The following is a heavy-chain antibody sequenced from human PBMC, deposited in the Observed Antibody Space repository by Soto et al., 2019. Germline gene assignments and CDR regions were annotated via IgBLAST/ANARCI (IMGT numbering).Heavy chain of an antibody. V-gene: IGHV1-2*04. D-gene: IGHD4-4*01. Sequence: GASVKVSCKASGYTFTSYYMHWVRQAPGQGLEWMGWINPNSGGTNYAQKFQGWVTMTRDTSISTAYMELSRLRSDDTAVYYCAVTVTTSQNPFDYWGQGTLVTVSS. CDR1: GYTFTSYY. CDR3: AVTVTTSQNPFDY. CDR2: INPNSGGT. J-gene: IGHJ4*02.